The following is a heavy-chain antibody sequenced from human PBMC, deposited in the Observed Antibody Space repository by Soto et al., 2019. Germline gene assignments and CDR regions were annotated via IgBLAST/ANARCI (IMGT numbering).Heavy chain of an antibody. Sequence: LSLTCAVSGGSISSGGYSWSWIRQPPGKGLEWIGYIYHSGSTYYNPSLKSRVTISVDRSKNQFSLKLSSVTAADTAVYYCDRVARSSWVTNWFDPWGQGTLVTVSS. D-gene: IGHD6-13*01. CDR3: DRVARSSWVTNWFDP. CDR1: GGSISSGGYS. J-gene: IGHJ5*02. V-gene: IGHV4-30-2*01. CDR2: IYHSGST.